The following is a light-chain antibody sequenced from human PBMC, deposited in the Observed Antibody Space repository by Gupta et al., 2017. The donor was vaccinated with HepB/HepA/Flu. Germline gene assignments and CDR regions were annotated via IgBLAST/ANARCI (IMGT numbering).Light chain of an antibody. CDR2: RNN. Sequence: QSVLTPPPSASGPPGQRVTISCSGSTSNIGSNYVYWYQQLPGTAPKLIIYRNNQRPSGVPDRFSGSKSGPSASLAISGLRAEDEADYYCATWDDSRSGWVFGGGTKLTVL. J-gene: IGLJ3*02. V-gene: IGLV1-47*01. CDR1: TSNIGSNY. CDR3: ATWDDSRSGWV.